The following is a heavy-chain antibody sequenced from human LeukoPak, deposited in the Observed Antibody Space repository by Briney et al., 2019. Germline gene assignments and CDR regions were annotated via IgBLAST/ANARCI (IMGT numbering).Heavy chain of an antibody. J-gene: IGHJ4*02. Sequence: GGSLRLSCAASGFSFSSYEMAWGRQAPGKGLEWVSFISSSGSGKNYADSVKGRFTISRDNAKNSLYLQMNSLRADDTAMYYCASRSTYLDYWGQGTLVTVSS. CDR1: GFSFSSYE. CDR3: ASRSTYLDY. D-gene: IGHD5/OR15-5a*01. CDR2: ISSSGSGK. V-gene: IGHV3-48*03.